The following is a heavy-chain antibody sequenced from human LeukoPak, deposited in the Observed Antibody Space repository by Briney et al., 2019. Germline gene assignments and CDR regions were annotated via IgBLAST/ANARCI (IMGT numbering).Heavy chain of an antibody. J-gene: IGHJ4*02. V-gene: IGHV1-2*02. Sequence: ASVKVSCKASGYTFTGYYMHWVRQAPGQGLGWMGWINPNSGGTNYAQKFQGRVTMTRDTSISTAYMELSRLRSDDTAVYYCARDRAGSWVFGSLLVFGYWGQGTLVTVSS. CDR1: GYTFTGYY. CDR2: INPNSGGT. D-gene: IGHD6-13*01. CDR3: ARDRAGSWVFGSLLVFGY.